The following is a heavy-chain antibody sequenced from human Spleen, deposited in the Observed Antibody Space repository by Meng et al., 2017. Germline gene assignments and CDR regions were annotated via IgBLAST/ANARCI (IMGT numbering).Heavy chain of an antibody. CDR3: ARAPLNYDILTGSPDY. V-gene: IGHV4-30-2*01. CDR2: INHSGST. D-gene: IGHD3-9*01. J-gene: IGHJ4*02. CDR1: GGSFSSGGYS. Sequence: QLQLQESGSGLVKPSQTLSLTFAVSGGSFSSGGYSWSWIRQPPGKGLEWIGEINHSGSTNYNPSLKSRVTISVDTSKNQFSLKLSSVTAADSAVYYCARAPLNYDILTGSPDYWGQGTLVTVSS.